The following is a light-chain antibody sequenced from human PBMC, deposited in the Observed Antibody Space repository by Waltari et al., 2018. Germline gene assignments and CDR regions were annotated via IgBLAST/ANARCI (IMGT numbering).Light chain of an antibody. CDR1: SSDVGGYNY. Sequence: QSALTQPASVSGSPGQSITISCTGTSSDVGGYNYVSWYQQHPGKAPKLMIYDVHIRPSGVSDRFSGSKSGNTASLTISGLQSEDEADYYYTSYTRSSTYVFGTGTKVTVL. CDR3: TSYTRSSTYV. CDR2: DVH. V-gene: IGLV2-14*03. J-gene: IGLJ1*01.